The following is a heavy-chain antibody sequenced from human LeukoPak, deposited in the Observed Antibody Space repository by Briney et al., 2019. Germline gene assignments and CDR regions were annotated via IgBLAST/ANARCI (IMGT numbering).Heavy chain of an antibody. J-gene: IGHJ4*02. CDR1: GGSTSSYY. D-gene: IGHD5-24*01. CDR3: ARFYDRRDRYYFDY. V-gene: IGHV4-59*01. Sequence: SEALSLTCTVSGGSTSSYYWSWIRQPPGKGLEWIGYIYYSGSTNYNPSLKSRVTISVDTSKNQFSLKLSSVTAADTAVYYCARFYDRRDRYYFDYWGQGTLVTVSS. CDR2: IYYSGST.